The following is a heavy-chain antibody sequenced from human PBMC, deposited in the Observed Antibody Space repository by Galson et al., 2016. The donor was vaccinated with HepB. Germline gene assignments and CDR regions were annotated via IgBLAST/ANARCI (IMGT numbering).Heavy chain of an antibody. V-gene: IGHV3-21*01. CDR3: ARDLQGYCVSTSCYYYYGMDV. Sequence: SLRLSCAASGFTFSSYSMNWVRQAPGKGLEWGSSFIGSTSYIYYADSVKGRFTISRDNAKNSLYLQMNSLRAEDTAVYYCARDLQGYCVSTSCYYYYGMDVWGQGTTVTVSS. D-gene: IGHD2-2*01. J-gene: IGHJ6*01. CDR2: FIGSTSYI. CDR1: GFTFSSYS.